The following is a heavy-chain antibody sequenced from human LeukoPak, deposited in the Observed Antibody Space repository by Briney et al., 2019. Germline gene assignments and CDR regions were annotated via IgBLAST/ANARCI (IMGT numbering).Heavy chain of an antibody. CDR1: GFTFSSYG. J-gene: IGHJ4*02. Sequence: GGSLRLSCAASGFTFSSYGMHWVRQAPGKGLEWVAFIRYDGSNKYYADSVKGRFTISRDNSKNTLYLQMNSLRAEDTAVYYCAKDPYYEFWSGYFDYWGQGTLVTVSS. V-gene: IGHV3-30*02. CDR3: AKDPYYEFWSGYFDY. CDR2: IRYDGSNK. D-gene: IGHD3-3*01.